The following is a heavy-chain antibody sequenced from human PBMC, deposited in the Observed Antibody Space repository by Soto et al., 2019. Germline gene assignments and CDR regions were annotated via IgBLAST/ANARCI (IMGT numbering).Heavy chain of an antibody. Sequence: GGSLRLSCAASGFTFSNAWMNWVRQAPGKGLEWVGRIKSKTDGGTTDYAAPVKGRFTISRDDSKNTLYLQMNSLKTEDTAVYYCTTVLRHYDSSGYPYYYYGMDVWGQGTTVTVSS. CDR1: GFTFSNAW. J-gene: IGHJ6*02. CDR3: TTVLRHYDSSGYPYYYYGMDV. V-gene: IGHV3-15*07. D-gene: IGHD3-22*01. CDR2: IKSKTDGGTT.